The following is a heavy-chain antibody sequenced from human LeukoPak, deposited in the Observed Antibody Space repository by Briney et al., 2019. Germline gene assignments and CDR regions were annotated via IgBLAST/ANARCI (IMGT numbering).Heavy chain of an antibody. Sequence: GGSLRLSCAASGFTFSSYSMNWVRQAPGKGLEWVSSISSSSSYIYYADSVKGRFTISRDNAKNSLYLQMNSLRAEDTAVYYCARDCSSTSCYRHYYYYYYGMDVWGQGTTVTVSS. CDR1: GFTFSSYS. V-gene: IGHV3-21*01. D-gene: IGHD2-2*01. J-gene: IGHJ6*02. CDR3: ARDCSSTSCYRHYYYYYYGMDV. CDR2: ISSSSSYI.